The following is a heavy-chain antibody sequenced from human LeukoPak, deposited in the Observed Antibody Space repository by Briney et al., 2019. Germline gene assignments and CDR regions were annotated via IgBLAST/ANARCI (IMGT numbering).Heavy chain of an antibody. V-gene: IGHV3-30*01. J-gene: IGHJ4*02. CDR2: ISYDGSNK. Sequence: GGSLRLSCAASGFTFSSYAMHWVCQAPGKGLEWVAVISYDGSNKYYADSVKGRFTISRDNSKNTLYLQMNSLRAEDTAVYYCARDLYSSSPYWGQGTLVTVSS. CDR3: ARDLYSSSPY. D-gene: IGHD6-6*01. CDR1: GFTFSSYA.